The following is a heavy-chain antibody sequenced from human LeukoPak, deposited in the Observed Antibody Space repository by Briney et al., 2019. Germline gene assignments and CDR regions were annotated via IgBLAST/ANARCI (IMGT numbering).Heavy chain of an antibody. D-gene: IGHD3-10*01. J-gene: IGHJ4*02. CDR3: AKDGELLWFGDLDY. V-gene: IGHV3-23*01. CDR2: SGSGYNT. CDR1: GFTSSNYA. Sequence: GGSLRLSCAASGFTSSNYAMSWVRQAPGKGLEWVISGSGYNTYYADSVKGRFTISRDNAKNTLYLQMNSLRAEDTALYYCAKDGELLWFGDLDYWGQGTLVTVSS.